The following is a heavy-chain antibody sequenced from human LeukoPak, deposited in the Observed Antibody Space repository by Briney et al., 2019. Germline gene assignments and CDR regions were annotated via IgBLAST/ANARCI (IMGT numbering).Heavy chain of an antibody. Sequence: GASVKVSCKASGYTFTGYYMHWVRQAPGQGLEWMGWINPNSGGTNYAQKFQGRVTMTRDTSISTAYMELSRLRSDDTAVYYCARDLGSGWYYVDYWGQGTLVTVSS. D-gene: IGHD6-19*01. V-gene: IGHV1-2*02. J-gene: IGHJ4*02. CDR1: GYTFTGYY. CDR3: ARDLGSGWYYVDY. CDR2: INPNSGGT.